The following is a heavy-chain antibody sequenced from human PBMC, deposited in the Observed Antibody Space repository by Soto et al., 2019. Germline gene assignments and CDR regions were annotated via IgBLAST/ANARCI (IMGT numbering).Heavy chain of an antibody. CDR3: ARQERGYRRDRTWFDP. J-gene: IGHJ5*02. Sequence: SDTLSLTCAVSGHSISSGFYYLGWIRQPPGKGLEWIGSIYHSGSTYYNPSLKSRVTMSVGTSKNQLSLKLSSVTAADTAVYYCARQERGYRRDRTWFDPWGQGTLVTVSS. CDR1: GHSISSGFYY. CDR2: IYHSGST. D-gene: IGHD5-18*01. V-gene: IGHV4-38-2*01.